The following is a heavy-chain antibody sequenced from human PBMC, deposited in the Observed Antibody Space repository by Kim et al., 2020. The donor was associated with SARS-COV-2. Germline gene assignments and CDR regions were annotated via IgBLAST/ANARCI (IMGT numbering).Heavy chain of an antibody. Sequence: GGSLRLSCAASGFTFSNAWMSCVRQAPGKGLEWVGRIKSKPDGDTTDDAAPVKGRFTISSDDSTNTLYLQMDSLKSEDTALYYCARQRGGSQKYYFDYWGQGILVNVSS. V-gene: IGHV3-15*01. CDR1: GFTFSNAW. CDR2: IKSKPDGDTT. J-gene: IGHJ4*02. D-gene: IGHD3-16*01. CDR3: ARQRGGSQKYYFDY.